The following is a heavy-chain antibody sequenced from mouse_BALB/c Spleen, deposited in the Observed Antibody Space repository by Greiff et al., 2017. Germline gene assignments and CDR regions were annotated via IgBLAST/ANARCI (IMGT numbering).Heavy chain of an antibody. Sequence: EVKVVESGGGLVKPGGSLKLSCAASGFTFSSYTMSWVRQTPEKRLEWVATISSGGSYTYYPDSVKGRFTISRDNAKNTLYLQMSSLKSEDTAMYYCTRDGPDYWGQGTTLTVSS. V-gene: IGHV5-6-4*01. CDR1: GFTFSSYT. CDR3: TRDGPDY. CDR2: ISSGGSYT. J-gene: IGHJ2*01.